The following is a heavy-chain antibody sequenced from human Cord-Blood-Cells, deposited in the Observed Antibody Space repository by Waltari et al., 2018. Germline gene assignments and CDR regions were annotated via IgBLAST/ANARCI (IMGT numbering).Heavy chain of an antibody. CDR2: IYYSGST. CDR1: GGSISSSSYY. V-gene: IGHV4-39*07. CDR3: ARGGDCSGGSCYSSFDY. J-gene: IGHJ4*02. Sequence: QLQLQESGPGLVKPSETLSLPCTVSGGSISSSSYYWAWIRQPPGKGLEWIGSIYYSGSTYYNPSLKSRVTISVDTSKNQFSLKLSSVTAADTAVYYCARGGDCSGGSCYSSFDYWGQGTLVTVSS. D-gene: IGHD2-15*01.